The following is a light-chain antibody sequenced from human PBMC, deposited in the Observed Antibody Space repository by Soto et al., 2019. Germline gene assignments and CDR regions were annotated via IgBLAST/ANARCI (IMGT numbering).Light chain of an antibody. CDR2: AAS. J-gene: IGKJ1*01. Sequence: DIQMTQSPSSLSASVGDRVTITCRASQAISNYLAWYQQKPGKVPKLLIYAASTLQSGVPSRFSGSGSGTGFTLTISSLQPEDVATYYCQKYNSAPWTFGQGTKVEI. V-gene: IGKV1-27*01. CDR3: QKYNSAPWT. CDR1: QAISNY.